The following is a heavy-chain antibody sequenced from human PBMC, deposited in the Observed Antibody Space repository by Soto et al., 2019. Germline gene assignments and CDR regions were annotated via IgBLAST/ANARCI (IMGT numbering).Heavy chain of an antibody. V-gene: IGHV4-39*01. CDR3: ARNDGEYYYYMDV. Sequence: SETLSLTCTVSGGSISSSSYYWGWIRQPPGKGMEWIGSIYYSGSTYYNPSLKSRVTISVDTSKNQFSLKLSSVTAADMAVYYCARNDGEYYYYMDVWGKGTTVTVSS. CDR1: GGSISSSSYY. D-gene: IGHD4-17*01. CDR2: IYYSGST. J-gene: IGHJ6*03.